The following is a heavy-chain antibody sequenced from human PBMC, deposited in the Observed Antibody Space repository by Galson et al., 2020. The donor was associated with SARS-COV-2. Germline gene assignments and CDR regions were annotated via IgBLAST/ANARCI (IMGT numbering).Heavy chain of an antibody. CDR2: ISAYNGNT. CDR1: GYTFTSYG. J-gene: IGHJ6*02. D-gene: IGHD3-22*01. V-gene: IGHV1-18*01. CDR3: ARVGYYDSSGYYYVWVDYYYGMDV. Sequence: ASVKVSCKASGYTFTSYGISWVRQAPGQGLERMGWISAYNGNTNYAQKLQGRVTMTTDTSTSTAYMELRSLRSDDTAVYYCARVGYYDSSGYYYVWVDYYYGMDVWGQGTTVTVSS.